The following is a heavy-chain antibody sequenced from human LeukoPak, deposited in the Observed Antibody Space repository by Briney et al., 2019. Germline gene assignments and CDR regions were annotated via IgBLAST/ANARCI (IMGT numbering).Heavy chain of an antibody. J-gene: IGHJ4*02. Sequence: QTGGSLRLSCAASGFTFDDYDMHWVRHAPGKGLEWVSGIRWNSGTNAYADSVKGRFTISRDNAKNSLYLQMNSLRAEDTAFYYCAKDMALIFYGSGSLDYWGQGTLVTVSS. CDR2: IRWNSGTN. V-gene: IGHV3-9*01. D-gene: IGHD3-10*01. CDR3: AKDMALIFYGSGSLDY. CDR1: GFTFDDYD.